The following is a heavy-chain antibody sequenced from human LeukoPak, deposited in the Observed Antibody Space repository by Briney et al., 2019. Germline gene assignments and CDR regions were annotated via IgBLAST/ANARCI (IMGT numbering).Heavy chain of an antibody. Sequence: SETLSLTCNVSGYSISSGYHRGWIRQPPGKGLEWIGSIYHSGSTYYNPSLKSRVTISVDTSKNQFSLKLSSVTAADTAVYYCAADGLWGQGTLVTVSS. J-gene: IGHJ4*02. CDR3: AADGL. CDR1: GYSISSGYH. V-gene: IGHV4-38-2*02. CDR2: IYHSGST. D-gene: IGHD3-10*01.